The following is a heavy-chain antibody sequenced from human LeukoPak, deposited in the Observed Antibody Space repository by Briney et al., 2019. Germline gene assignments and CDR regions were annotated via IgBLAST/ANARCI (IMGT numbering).Heavy chain of an antibody. J-gene: IGHJ4*02. Sequence: AGGSLRLSCAASGFKFSSYGMHWVRQAPGKGLEWVALISNDGSQKYSADSVKGRFTISRDNSKNTLYLQMNSLRAEDTVVYYCARSSMGSYSLYFDYWGQGTLVTVSS. CDR2: ISNDGSQK. CDR1: GFKFSSYG. CDR3: ARSSMGSYSLYFDY. D-gene: IGHD1-26*01. V-gene: IGHV3-30*03.